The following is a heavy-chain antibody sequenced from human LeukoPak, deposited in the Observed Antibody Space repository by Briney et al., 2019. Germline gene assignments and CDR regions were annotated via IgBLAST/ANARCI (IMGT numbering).Heavy chain of an antibody. CDR1: GYTFISYY. D-gene: IGHD1-26*01. J-gene: IGHJ3*01. CDR2: INPSNGRT. V-gene: IGHV1-46*01. CDR3: ARDLRELPYHDALGF. Sequence: ASVKVSCKASGYTFISYYMNWVRQAPGQGLEWMGIINPSNGRTTYAQKFQGRVTMTRDTSTSTLYMDLSSLTSEDTTVYYCARDLRELPYHDALGFWGQGTMVTVSS.